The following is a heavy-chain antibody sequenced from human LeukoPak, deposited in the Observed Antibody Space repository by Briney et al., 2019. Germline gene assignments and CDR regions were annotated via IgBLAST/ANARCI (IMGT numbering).Heavy chain of an antibody. CDR2: IYYSGST. CDR3: ARGSAGPYCSSTSCYRYYYYGMDV. CDR1: GGSISSYY. D-gene: IGHD2-2*02. Sequence: SETLSLTCTVSGGSISSYYWSWIRQPPGKGLEWIGYIYYSGSTNYNPSLKSRVTISVDTSKNQFSLKLSSVTAADTAVYYCARGSAGPYCSSTSCYRYYYYGMDVWGQGTTVTVSS. J-gene: IGHJ6*02. V-gene: IGHV4-59*01.